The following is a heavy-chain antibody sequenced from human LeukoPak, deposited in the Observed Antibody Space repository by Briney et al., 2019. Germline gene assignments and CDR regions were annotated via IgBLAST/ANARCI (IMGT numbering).Heavy chain of an antibody. CDR1: GGSISSYY. V-gene: IGHV4-59*01. D-gene: IGHD2-2*01. CDR3: ARLAYCSSTSCYAAAFDP. CDR2: IYYSGST. Sequence: PSETLSLTCTVSGGSISSYYWSWIRQPPGKGLEWIGYIYYSGSTNYNPSLKSRVTISVDTSKNQFSLKLSSVTAADTAVYYCARLAYCSSTSCYAAAFDPWGQGTLVTVSS. J-gene: IGHJ5*02.